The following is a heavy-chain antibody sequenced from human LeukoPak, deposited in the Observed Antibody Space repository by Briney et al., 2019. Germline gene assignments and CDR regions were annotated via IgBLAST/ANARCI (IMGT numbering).Heavy chain of an antibody. Sequence: SETLSLTCAVYGGSFSGYYWSWIRQPPGKGLEWIGEINHSGSTNYNPSLKSRVTISVDTSKNQFSLKLSSVTAADTAVYYCARGVRITMVRGVITPYYYYYMDVWCKGTTVTVSS. CDR1: GGSFSGYY. CDR3: ARGVRITMVRGVITPYYYYYMDV. J-gene: IGHJ6*03. CDR2: INHSGST. D-gene: IGHD3-10*01. V-gene: IGHV4-34*01.